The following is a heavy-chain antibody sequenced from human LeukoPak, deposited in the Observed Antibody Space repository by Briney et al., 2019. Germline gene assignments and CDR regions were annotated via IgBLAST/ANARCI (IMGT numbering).Heavy chain of an antibody. Sequence: GGSLRLSCAASGFSFSTYAMHWVRRAPGKGLEWVGVISYNGSHKYYAGSVKGRFTISRDNSKNTLYLQMNGLRTDDTSTYYCARRIVTPTTGALDIWGQGTRVTVSS. V-gene: IGHV3-30-3*01. CDR2: ISYNGSHK. CDR1: GFSFSTYA. CDR3: ARRIVTPTTGALDI. J-gene: IGHJ3*02. D-gene: IGHD1-26*01.